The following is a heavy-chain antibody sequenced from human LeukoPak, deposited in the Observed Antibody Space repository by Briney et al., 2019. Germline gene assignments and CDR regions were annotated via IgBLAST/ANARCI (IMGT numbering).Heavy chain of an antibody. D-gene: IGHD2-15*01. CDR1: GFTFSTYA. CDR2: VSGGGGTT. CDR3: AKEFYFATAV. J-gene: IGHJ6*02. Sequence: GGSLRLSCAASGFTFSTYAMSWVRQAPGKGLEWVSAVSGGGGTTHYADSVKGRFTISRDNSENTLSLRMTSLRDEDTAVYYCAKEFYFATAVWGQGTTVTVSS. V-gene: IGHV3-23*01.